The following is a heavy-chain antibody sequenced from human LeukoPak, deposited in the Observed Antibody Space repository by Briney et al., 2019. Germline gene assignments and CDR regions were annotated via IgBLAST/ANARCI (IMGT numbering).Heavy chain of an antibody. J-gene: IGHJ4*02. V-gene: IGHV3-30-3*01. CDR1: GFTFSSYA. CDR3: ARDLEGQLVLGLDY. D-gene: IGHD6-6*01. Sequence: PGGPLRLSCAASGFTFSSYAMHWVRQAPGKGLEWVAVISYDGSNKYYADSVKGRFTISRDNSKNTLYLQMNSLRAEDTAVYYCARDLEGQLVLGLDYWGQGTLVTVSS. CDR2: ISYDGSNK.